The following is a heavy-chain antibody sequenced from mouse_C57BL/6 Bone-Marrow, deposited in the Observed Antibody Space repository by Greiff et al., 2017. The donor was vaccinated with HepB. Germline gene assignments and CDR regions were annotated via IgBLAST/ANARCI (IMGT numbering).Heavy chain of an antibody. CDR2: ISYDGSN. V-gene: IGHV3-6*01. CDR1: GYSITSGYY. D-gene: IGHD3-2*02. CDR3: ARLTSSSAVWFAY. Sequence: VQLKESGPGLVKPSQSLSLTCSVTGYSITSGYYWNWIRQFPGNNLEWMGYISYDGSNNYNPSLKNRFSITRDTSKNQFFMKLTSLTTEDTATYDCARLTSSSAVWFAYWGQGTPVTVSA. J-gene: IGHJ3*01.